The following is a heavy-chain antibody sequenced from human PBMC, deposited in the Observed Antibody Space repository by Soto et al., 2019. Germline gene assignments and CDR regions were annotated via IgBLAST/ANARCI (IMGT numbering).Heavy chain of an antibody. CDR3: APHVSCSGGSCQYDAFAI. CDR2: ISNSGDT. Sequence: PGGSLRLSCAASGFTFSSYAIYWVRQAPGKGLEWVSTISNSGDTYYADSVKGRFAMSRDTSESTLYLQMNSLGAEDTAAYYCAPHVSCSGGSCQYDAFAIRGQGTMVTVS. CDR1: GFTFSSYA. V-gene: IGHV3-23*01. J-gene: IGHJ3*02. D-gene: IGHD2-15*01.